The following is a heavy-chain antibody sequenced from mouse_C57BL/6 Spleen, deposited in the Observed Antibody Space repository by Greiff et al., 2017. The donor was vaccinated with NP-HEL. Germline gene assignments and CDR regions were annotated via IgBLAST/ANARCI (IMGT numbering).Heavy chain of an antibody. D-gene: IGHD1-1*01. CDR3: ARAYGPYAKDY. CDR1: GFTFSSYT. J-gene: IGHJ4*01. V-gene: IGHV5-9*01. Sequence: EVMLVESGGGLVKPGGSLKLSCAASGFTFSSYTMSWVRQTPEKRLEWVATISGGGGNTYYPDSVKGRFTISRDNAKNTLYLQMSSLRSEDTALYYCARAYGPYAKDYWGQGTSVTVSS. CDR2: ISGGGGNT.